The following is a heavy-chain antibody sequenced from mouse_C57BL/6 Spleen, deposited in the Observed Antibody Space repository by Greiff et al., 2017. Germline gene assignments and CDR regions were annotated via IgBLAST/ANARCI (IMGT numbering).Heavy chain of an antibody. CDR3: ARGGYSPMDY. CDR1: GYSFTSYY. Sequence: VQLQQSGPELVKPGASVKISCKASGYSFTSYYIHWVKQRPGQGLEWIGWIYPGSGNTKYNEKFKGKATLTADTSSSTAYMQLSSLTSEDSAVYYCARGGYSPMDYWGQGTSVTVSS. CDR2: IYPGSGNT. D-gene: IGHD3-1*01. V-gene: IGHV1-66*01. J-gene: IGHJ4*01.